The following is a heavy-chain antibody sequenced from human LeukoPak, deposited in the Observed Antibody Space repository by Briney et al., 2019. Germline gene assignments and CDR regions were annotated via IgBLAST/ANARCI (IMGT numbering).Heavy chain of an antibody. CDR1: GGSISSGGYY. CDR3: ARDRGPYSGYDSYYFDY. CDR2: IYYSGST. J-gene: IGHJ4*02. D-gene: IGHD5-12*01. V-gene: IGHV4-31*03. Sequence: TLSLTCTVSGGSISSGGYYWSWIRQHPGKGLEWIGYIYYSGSTYYNPSLKSRVTISVDTSKNQFSLKLSSVTAADTAVYYCARDRGPYSGYDSYYFDYWGQGTPVTVSS.